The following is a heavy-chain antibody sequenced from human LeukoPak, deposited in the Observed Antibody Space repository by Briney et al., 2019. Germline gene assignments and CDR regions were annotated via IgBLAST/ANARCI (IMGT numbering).Heavy chain of an antibody. Sequence: SETLSLTCTVSGYSISSGYYWGWIRQPPGKGLEWTGSIYHSGSTYYNPSLKSRVTISVDTSKNQFSLKLSSVTAADTAVYYCARTSTAWFDPWGQGTLVTVSS. CDR2: IYHSGST. J-gene: IGHJ5*02. D-gene: IGHD2-2*01. V-gene: IGHV4-38-2*02. CDR1: GYSISSGYY. CDR3: ARTSTAWFDP.